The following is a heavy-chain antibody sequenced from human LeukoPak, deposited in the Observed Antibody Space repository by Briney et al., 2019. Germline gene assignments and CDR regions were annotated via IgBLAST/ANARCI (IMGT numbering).Heavy chain of an antibody. CDR1: GFTFSSYW. D-gene: IGHD2-15*01. Sequence: GGSLRLSCAASGFTFSSYWMHWVRQAPGKGLVWVSHVNNDGSRTTYADSVKGRFTVSRDNAKNTLYLQMNSLRAEDTAVYYCVRSGFCSGADCRGAFDVWGRGTMVTVSS. J-gene: IGHJ3*01. V-gene: IGHV3-74*01. CDR3: VRSGFCSGADCRGAFDV. CDR2: VNNDGSRT.